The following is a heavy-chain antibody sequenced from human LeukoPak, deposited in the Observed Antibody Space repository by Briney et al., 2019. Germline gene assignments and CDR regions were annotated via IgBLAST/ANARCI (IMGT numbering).Heavy chain of an antibody. CDR1: GGSFSGYY. CDR3: ARGTHPHWYFDL. Sequence: SETLSLTCAVYGGSFSGYYWSWIRQPPGKGLEWIGEINHSGSTNYNPSLKSRVTISVDTSKNQFSLKLSSVTAADTAVYSCARGTHPHWYFDLWGRGTLVTVTS. CDR2: INHSGST. V-gene: IGHV4-34*01. J-gene: IGHJ2*01.